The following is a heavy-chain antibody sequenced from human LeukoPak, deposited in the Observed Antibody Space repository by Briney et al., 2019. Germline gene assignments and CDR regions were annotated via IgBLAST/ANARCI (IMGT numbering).Heavy chain of an antibody. D-gene: IGHD3-22*01. Sequence: GGSLRLSCAASGFTFSSYSMNWVRQAPGKGLEWVSSISSSSSYIYHADSVKGRFTISRDNAKNSLYLQMNSLRAEDTAVYYCARVGRFHDSSGYYLNFDYWGQGTLVTVSS. CDR2: ISSSSSYI. CDR1: GFTFSSYS. V-gene: IGHV3-21*01. CDR3: ARVGRFHDSSGYYLNFDY. J-gene: IGHJ4*02.